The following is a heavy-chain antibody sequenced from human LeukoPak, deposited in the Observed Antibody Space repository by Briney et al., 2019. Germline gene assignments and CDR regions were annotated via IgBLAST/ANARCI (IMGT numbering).Heavy chain of an antibody. Sequence: SETLSLTCSVSDDSITMYYWTWIRQPPGKGLEWIGHIYYSGSTNYNPSLKSRVSISVDTSKNQISLKLTSITAADTAFYYCARVRGGTYNHYFDYWGQGTLVTVSS. CDR3: ARVRGGTYNHYFDY. CDR2: IYYSGST. J-gene: IGHJ4*02. D-gene: IGHD1-1*01. V-gene: IGHV4-59*01. CDR1: DDSITMYY.